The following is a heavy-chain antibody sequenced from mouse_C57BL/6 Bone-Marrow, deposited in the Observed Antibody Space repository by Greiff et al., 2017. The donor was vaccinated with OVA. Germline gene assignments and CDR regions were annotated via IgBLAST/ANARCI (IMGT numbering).Heavy chain of an antibody. Sequence: VKLVESGPGLVQPSQSLSITCTVSGFSLTSYGVHWVRQSPGQGLEWLGVIWSGGSTDYNAAFISRLSISKDNSKSQVFFKMNSLQADDTAIYYCARPRDWYFDVWGTGTTVTVSS. CDR1: GFSLTSYG. CDR3: ARPRDWYFDV. J-gene: IGHJ1*03. CDR2: IWSGGST. V-gene: IGHV2-2*01.